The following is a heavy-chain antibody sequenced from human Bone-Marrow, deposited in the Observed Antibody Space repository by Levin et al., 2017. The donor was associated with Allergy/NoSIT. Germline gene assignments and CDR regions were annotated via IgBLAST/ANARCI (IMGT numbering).Heavy chain of an antibody. CDR3: ARPQWLSDDVFNI. CDR1: GFTFTTSW. V-gene: IGHV3-7*01. CDR2: IKQDGSGK. Sequence: GESLKISCAASGFTFTTSWMSWVRQAPGKGLEWVASIKQDGSGKYYVDSVKGRFTISRDNAKNSLYLQMNSLRAEDTAVYYCARPQWLSDDVFNIWGQGTMVTVSS. D-gene: IGHD6-19*01. J-gene: IGHJ3*02.